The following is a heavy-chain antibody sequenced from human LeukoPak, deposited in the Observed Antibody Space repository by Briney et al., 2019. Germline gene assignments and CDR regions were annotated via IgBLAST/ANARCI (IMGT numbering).Heavy chain of an antibody. D-gene: IGHD5-18*01. CDR1: GFTFSTYG. V-gene: IGHV3-30*02. Sequence: GGSLRLSCAASGFTFSTYGMHWVRQAPGKGLEWVAFIRYNGNNKYYADSVKGRFTISRDNSKNTLFLQMNSLRAEDTAVYYCAKEASRGSSFAYTPIEKPYYLDYWGQGTLVTVSS. CDR3: AKEASRGSSFAYTPIEKPYYLDY. CDR2: IRYNGNNK. J-gene: IGHJ4*02.